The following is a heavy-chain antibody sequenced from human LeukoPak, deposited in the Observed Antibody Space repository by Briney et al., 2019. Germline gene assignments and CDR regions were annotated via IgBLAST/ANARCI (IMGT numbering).Heavy chain of an antibody. CDR3: AKDRGRYYGSGSFTSILDY. V-gene: IGHV3-30*02. Sequence: PGGSLRLSCAASGFTFSSYGMHWVRQAPGKGLEWVAVIWYDGSNKYYADSVKGRFTISRDNSKNTLYLQMNSLRAEGTAVYYCAKDRGRYYGSGSFTSILDYWGQGTLVTVSS. CDR2: IWYDGSNK. D-gene: IGHD3-10*01. J-gene: IGHJ4*02. CDR1: GFTFSSYG.